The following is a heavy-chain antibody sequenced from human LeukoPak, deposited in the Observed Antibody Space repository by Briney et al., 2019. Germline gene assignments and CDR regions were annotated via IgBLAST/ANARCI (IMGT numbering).Heavy chain of an antibody. CDR3: ARGPPRYCGGDCWVPDY. CDR1: GGSFSGCY. J-gene: IGHJ4*02. CDR2: INHSGST. D-gene: IGHD2-21*02. Sequence: SETLSLTCAVYGGSFSGCYWSWIRQPPGKGLEWIGEINHSGSTNYNPSLKSRVTISVDTSKNQFSLKLSSVTAADTAVYYCARGPPRYCGGDCWVPDYWGQGTLVTVSS. V-gene: IGHV4-34*01.